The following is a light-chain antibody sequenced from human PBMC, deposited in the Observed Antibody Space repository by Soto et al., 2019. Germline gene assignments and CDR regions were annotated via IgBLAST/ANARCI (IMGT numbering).Light chain of an antibody. CDR1: QSISSY. CDR2: AAS. V-gene: IGKV1-39*01. Sequence: DIQMTQSPSSLSASVGDRVTITCRASQSISSYLNWYQQKPGKAPKLLIYAASSLQSGVPSRFXXSGSGTDFTLTICSLQPEDFAIYYCQQSYSTPPMYTFGQGTKLEIK. CDR3: QQSYSTPPMYT. J-gene: IGKJ2*01.